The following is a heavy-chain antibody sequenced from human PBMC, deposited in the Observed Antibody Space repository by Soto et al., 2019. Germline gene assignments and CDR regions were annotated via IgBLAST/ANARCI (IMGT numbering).Heavy chain of an antibody. D-gene: IGHD3-10*01. CDR2: IYHSGST. Sequence: SETLSLTCAVSGGSISIGGYSWSWIRQPPGKGLEWIGYIYHSGSTYYNPSLKSRVTISVDRSKNQFSLKLSSVTAADTAVYYCARDTMVRGVWYAFDIWGQGTMVTVSS. CDR3: ARDTMVRGVWYAFDI. V-gene: IGHV4-30-2*01. J-gene: IGHJ3*02. CDR1: GGSISIGGYS.